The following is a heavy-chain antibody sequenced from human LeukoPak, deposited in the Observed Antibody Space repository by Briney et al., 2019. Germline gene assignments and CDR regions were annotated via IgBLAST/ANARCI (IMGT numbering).Heavy chain of an antibody. Sequence: GGSLRLSCAASGFTFSTNSMSWVRQAPGKGLEWVSTISGSGDNTYYADSVKGRFTISRDNSKNTLYLQMNSLRAEDTAVYYCARVTYGSGTYGAFDYRGQGTLVTVSS. V-gene: IGHV3-23*01. CDR3: ARVTYGSGTYGAFDY. D-gene: IGHD3-10*01. CDR2: ISGSGDNT. CDR1: GFTFSTNS. J-gene: IGHJ4*02.